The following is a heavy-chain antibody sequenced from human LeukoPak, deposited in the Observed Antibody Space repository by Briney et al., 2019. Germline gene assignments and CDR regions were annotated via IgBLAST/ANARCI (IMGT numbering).Heavy chain of an antibody. V-gene: IGHV3-21*01. D-gene: IGHD3-9*01. CDR1: GFTFSSYS. Sequence: GGSLRLSCAASGFTFSSYSMSWVRQAPGKGLEWVPSISSSSYIYYADSVKGRFTISRDNAKNSMYVKMKRRRAEEKAVYYCARDLGQYYDILTGSFVNYYGMDVWGQGTTVTVSS. J-gene: IGHJ6*02. CDR2: ISSSSYI. CDR3: ARDLGQYYDILTGSFVNYYGMDV.